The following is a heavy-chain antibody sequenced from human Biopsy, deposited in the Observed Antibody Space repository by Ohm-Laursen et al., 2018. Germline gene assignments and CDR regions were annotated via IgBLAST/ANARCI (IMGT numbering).Heavy chain of an antibody. CDR1: GGSISSRNHY. Sequence: GTLSLTCTVSGGSISSRNHYWGWLRQPPGKGLEWIGHVYYSGSTFYNSSLESRVTVSVDTSKNQFHLRLTSMSASVTAVYYCARHSLDDFWSGAHYYFDYWGLGTLVTVSS. J-gene: IGHJ4*02. V-gene: IGHV4-39*01. CDR3: ARHSLDDFWSGAHYYFDY. D-gene: IGHD3-3*01. CDR2: VYYSGST.